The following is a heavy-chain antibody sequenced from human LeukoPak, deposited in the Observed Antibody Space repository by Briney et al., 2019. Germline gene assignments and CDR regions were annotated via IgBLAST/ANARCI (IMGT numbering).Heavy chain of an antibody. V-gene: IGHV3-23*01. CDR2: ISGSGGST. J-gene: IGHJ4*02. CDR3: AKSPPRAVAGRYFDY. Sequence: PGVSLRLSCAASGFTFRSYAMSWVRQARGKGLEWVSAISGSGGSTYYADSVKGRFTISRDNSKNTLYLQMNSLRAEDTAVYYCAKSPPRAVAGRYFDYWGQGTLVTVSS. CDR1: GFTFRSYA. D-gene: IGHD6-19*01.